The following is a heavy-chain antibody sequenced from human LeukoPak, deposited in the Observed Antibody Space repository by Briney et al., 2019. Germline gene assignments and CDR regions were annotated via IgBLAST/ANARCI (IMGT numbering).Heavy chain of an antibody. CDR1: GYTFTSYA. Sequence: GASVKVSCKASGYTFTSYAMHWVRQAPGQRLEWMGWINAGNGNTKYSQKFQGRVTITRDTSASTAYMELSSLRSEDTAVYYCARDTAPLWFGELLVSYNWFDPWGQGTLVTVSS. V-gene: IGHV1-3*01. CDR3: ARDTAPLWFGELLVSYNWFDP. J-gene: IGHJ5*02. D-gene: IGHD3-10*01. CDR2: INAGNGNT.